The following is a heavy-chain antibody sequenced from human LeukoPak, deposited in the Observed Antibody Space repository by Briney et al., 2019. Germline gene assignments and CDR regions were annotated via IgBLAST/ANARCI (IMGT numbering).Heavy chain of an antibody. J-gene: IGHJ6*02. CDR2: IYYSGST. CDR3: ARTVIAPYYYYGMDV. CDR1: GGSISSYY. Sequence: SETLSLTCTVSGGSISSYYWSWIRQPLGKGLEWIGYIYYSGSTNYNPSLKSRVTISVDTSKNQFSLKLSSVTAADTAVYYCARTVIAPYYYYGMDVWGQGTTVTVSS. D-gene: IGHD4-4*01. V-gene: IGHV4-59*08.